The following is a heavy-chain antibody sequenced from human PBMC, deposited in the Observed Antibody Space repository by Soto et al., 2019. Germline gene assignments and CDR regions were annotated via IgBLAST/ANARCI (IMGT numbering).Heavy chain of an antibody. CDR3: ARTTAVPNTLRSRYFFDY. V-gene: IGHV4-61*01. J-gene: IGHJ4*02. CDR1: GGSVSNKTYY. D-gene: IGHD4-17*01. CDR2: VYYSGTT. Sequence: ETLSLTCSVSGGSVSNKTYYWSWIRQPPGKRLEWIGYVYYSGTTNYNPSLKSRVTISVDLSKNQFSLRLSSVTTADTALYYCARTTAVPNTLRSRYFFDYWGQGTLVTVSS.